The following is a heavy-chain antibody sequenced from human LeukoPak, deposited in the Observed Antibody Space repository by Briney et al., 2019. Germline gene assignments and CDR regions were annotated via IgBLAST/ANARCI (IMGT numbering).Heavy chain of an antibody. CDR2: IYTSGST. V-gene: IGHV4-61*02. CDR1: GGSISSGSYY. Sequence: SETLSLTCTVSGGSISSGSYYWSWIRQPAGKGLEWIGRIYTSGSTNYNPSLKSRVTISVDTSKNQFSLKLSSVTAADTAVYYCARDRGRYYDSTGYGYWGQGTLVTVSS. CDR3: ARDRGRYYDSTGYGY. J-gene: IGHJ4*02. D-gene: IGHD3-22*01.